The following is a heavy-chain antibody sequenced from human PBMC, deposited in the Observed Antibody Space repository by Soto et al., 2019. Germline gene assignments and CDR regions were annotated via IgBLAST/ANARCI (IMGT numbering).Heavy chain of an antibody. CDR2: IYYSGST. D-gene: IGHD6-6*01. Sequence: QVQLQESGPGLVTPSQTLSLTCTVSGGSISSGGYYWSWILHHPGKGLAWIGYIYYSGSTYYNPSLKSRVTISVDTSKNQFSLKLSSVTAADKAVYYCARMGSSSGSYYYGMDVWGQGTTVTVAS. CDR1: GGSISSGGYY. V-gene: IGHV4-31*03. CDR3: ARMGSSSGSYYYGMDV. J-gene: IGHJ6*02.